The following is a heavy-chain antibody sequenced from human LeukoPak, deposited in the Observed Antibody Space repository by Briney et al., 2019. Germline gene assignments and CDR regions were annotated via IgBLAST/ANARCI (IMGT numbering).Heavy chain of an antibody. J-gene: IGHJ6*02. CDR3: ARDQVIAADLYYYYGMDV. CDR1: GHTFTGYY. Sequence: ASVKVSCKAPGHTFTGYYMHWVRQAPGQGLEWMGWINPNSGGTNYAQKFQGRVTMTRDTSISTAYMELSRLRSDDTAVYYCARDQVIAADLYYYYGMDVWGQGTTVTVSS. V-gene: IGHV1-2*02. CDR2: INPNSGGT. D-gene: IGHD6-25*01.